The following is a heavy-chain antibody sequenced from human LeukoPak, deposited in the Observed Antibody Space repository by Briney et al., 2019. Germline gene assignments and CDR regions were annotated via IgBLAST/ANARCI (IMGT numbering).Heavy chain of an antibody. CDR3: NRAFDI. J-gene: IGHJ3*02. Sequence: GGSLRLSCAASGFTVSNYDMNWVRQAPGKGLEWVSYISSSSSTIYYADSVKGRFTISRDNAKNSLYLQMNSLRAEDTAVYYCNRAFDIWGQGTMVTVSS. CDR2: ISSSSSTI. CDR1: GFTVSNYD. V-gene: IGHV3-48*01.